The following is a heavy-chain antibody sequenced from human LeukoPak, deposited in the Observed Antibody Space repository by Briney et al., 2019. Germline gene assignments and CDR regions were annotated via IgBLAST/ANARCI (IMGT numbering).Heavy chain of an antibody. CDR3: ARNRRYSSSWSFDY. J-gene: IGHJ4*02. V-gene: IGHV4-59*06. CDR1: GGSLSNYY. CDR2: IYYSGST. Sequence: SETLSLTCAVYGGSLSNYYGSWLRQPPGKGLEWIGYIYYSGSTYYNPSLKSRVTISVDTSKNQFSLKLSSVTAADTAVYYCARNRRYSSSWSFDYWGQGTLVTVSS. D-gene: IGHD6-13*01.